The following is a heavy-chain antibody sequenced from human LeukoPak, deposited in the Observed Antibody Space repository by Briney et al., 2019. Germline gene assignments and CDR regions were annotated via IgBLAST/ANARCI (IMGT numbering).Heavy chain of an antibody. J-gene: IGHJ4*02. D-gene: IGHD1-26*01. Sequence: GSSVKVSCKASGGTFSSYAISWVRQAPGQGLEWMGRINPNSGGTNYAQKFQGRVTMTRDTSISTAYMELTRLRSDDTAVYSCARASGSSDLNYWGQGTLVTVSS. CDR2: INPNSGGT. V-gene: IGHV1-2*06. CDR3: ARASGSSDLNY. CDR1: GGTFSSYA.